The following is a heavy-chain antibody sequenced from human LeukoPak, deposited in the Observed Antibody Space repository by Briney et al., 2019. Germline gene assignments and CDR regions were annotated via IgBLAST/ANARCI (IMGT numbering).Heavy chain of an antibody. CDR1: GFTFDDYA. J-gene: IGHJ4*02. D-gene: IGHD3-10*01. CDR3: AKDWGTVVRGFDY. Sequence: GGSLRLSCAVSGFTFDDYAMHWVRQAPGKGLEWVSGVTWNSGGIAYADSVKGRFTISRDNAKNSLYLQMNSLRTQDTALYYCAKDWGTVVRGFDYWGQGTLVTVSS. CDR2: VTWNSGGI. V-gene: IGHV3-9*01.